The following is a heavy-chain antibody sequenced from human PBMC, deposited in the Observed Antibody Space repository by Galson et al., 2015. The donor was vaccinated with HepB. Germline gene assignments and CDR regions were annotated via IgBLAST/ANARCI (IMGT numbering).Heavy chain of an antibody. D-gene: IGHD5-24*01. CDR2: IIPIFGTA. Sequence: SVKVSCKASGGTFSSYAISWVRQAPGQGLEWMGGIIPIFGTANYAQKFQGRVTITADKSTSTAYMELSSLRSEDTAVYYCAAPRDGYNSEDYYYYGMDVWGQGTTVTVSS. CDR3: AAPRDGYNSEDYYYYGMDV. J-gene: IGHJ6*02. CDR1: GGTFSSYA. V-gene: IGHV1-69*06.